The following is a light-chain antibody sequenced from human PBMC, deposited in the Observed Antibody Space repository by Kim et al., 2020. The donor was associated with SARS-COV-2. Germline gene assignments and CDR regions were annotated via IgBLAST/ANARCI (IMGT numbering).Light chain of an antibody. Sequence: GQRVTISCSGSSSNIGSHTVNWYHQLPGTAPKLLIYSNNQRPSGVPDRFSGSKSGTSASLAISDLQSDDEADYHCEAWDDSLHGPVFGGGTKLTVL. CDR3: EAWDDSLHGPV. CDR2: SNN. V-gene: IGLV1-44*01. CDR1: SSNIGSHT. J-gene: IGLJ3*02.